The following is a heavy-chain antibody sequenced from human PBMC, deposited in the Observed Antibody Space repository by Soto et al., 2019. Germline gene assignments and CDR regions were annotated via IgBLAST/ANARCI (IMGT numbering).Heavy chain of an antibody. CDR3: AREGAAPYYYYGMDV. D-gene: IGHD6-6*01. J-gene: IGHJ6*02. CDR1: GGSFSGYY. CDR2: INHSGST. Sequence: SSETLSLTCAVYGGSFSGYYWSWIRQPPGKGLEWIGEINHSGSTNYNPSLKSRVTISVDTSKNQFSLKLSSVTAADTAVYYCAREGAAPYYYYGMDVWGQGTTVTVSS. V-gene: IGHV4-34*01.